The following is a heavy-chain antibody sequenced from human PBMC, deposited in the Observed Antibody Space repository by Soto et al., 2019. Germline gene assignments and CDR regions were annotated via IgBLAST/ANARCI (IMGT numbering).Heavy chain of an antibody. CDR1: GFSFSTYG. CDR2: ISNDGSNK. J-gene: IGHJ4*02. V-gene: IGHV3-30*03. D-gene: IGHD2-2*02. Sequence: QVQMVESGGGVVQPGRSLRLSCAASGFSFSTYGMHWVRQAPGKGLEWMAVISNDGSNKYYADSVKGRFTISRDNSKDTLFLQMNSLRGEDTAIYYCARGPRSCSYTSCYTIDYWGQGTLVTVSS. CDR3: ARGPRSCSYTSCYTIDY.